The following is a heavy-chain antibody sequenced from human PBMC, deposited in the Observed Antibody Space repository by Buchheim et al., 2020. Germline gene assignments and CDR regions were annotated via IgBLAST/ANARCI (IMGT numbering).Heavy chain of an antibody. CDR3: AGDRGAMGIDEDYYYYGMDV. V-gene: IGHV4-61*02. Sequence: QVQLQESGPGLVKPSQTLSLTCTVSGGSISSGSYYWSWIRQPAGKGLEWIGRIYTSGSTNYNPSLKSRVTISVDTSKNQFSLKLSSVTAADTAVYYCAGDRGAMGIDEDYYYYGMDVWGQGTT. J-gene: IGHJ6*02. CDR2: IYTSGST. D-gene: IGHD5-18*01. CDR1: GGSISSGSYY.